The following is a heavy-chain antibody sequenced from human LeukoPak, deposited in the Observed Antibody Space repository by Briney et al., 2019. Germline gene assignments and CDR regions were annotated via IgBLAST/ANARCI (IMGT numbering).Heavy chain of an antibody. V-gene: IGHV3-48*04. CDR1: GFTFSSYS. CDR2: ISSSSSTI. D-gene: IGHD2-21*01. CDR3: ARDGIHDAFDI. J-gene: IGHJ3*02. Sequence: GSLRLSCAASGFTFSSYSMNWVRQAPGKGLEWVSYISSSSSTIYYADSVKGRFTISRDNAMNSLYLQMNSLRAEDTAVYYCARDGIHDAFDIWGQGTTVTVSS.